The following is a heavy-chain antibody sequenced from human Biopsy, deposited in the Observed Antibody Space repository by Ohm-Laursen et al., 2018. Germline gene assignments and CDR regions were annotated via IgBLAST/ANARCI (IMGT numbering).Heavy chain of an antibody. CDR2: INTSDGST. CDR3: AKPADSYGSEFYFDY. J-gene: IGHJ4*02. D-gene: IGHD4-17*01. Sequence: SLRLSCAASGFTFSSYAMTWVRQAPGKGLEWVSVINTSDGSTHYAVSVKGRFTISRDNSKNTLYLRMNSLRAEDAAVYYCAKPADSYGSEFYFDYWGQGTLVTVSS. V-gene: IGHV3-23*01. CDR1: GFTFSSYA.